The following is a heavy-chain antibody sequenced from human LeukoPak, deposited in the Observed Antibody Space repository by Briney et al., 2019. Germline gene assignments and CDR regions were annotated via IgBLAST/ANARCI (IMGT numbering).Heavy chain of an antibody. CDR1: GYTFTGYY. J-gene: IGHJ3*02. CDR3: ARSYGDYFDAFDI. V-gene: IGHV1-2*02. CDR2: INPNSGGT. Sequence: ASVKVPCKASGYTFTGYYMHWVRQAPGQGLEWMGWINPNSGGTNYAQKFQGRVTMTRDTSISTAYMELSRLRSDDTAVYYCARSYGDYFDAFDIWGQGTMVTVSS. D-gene: IGHD4-17*01.